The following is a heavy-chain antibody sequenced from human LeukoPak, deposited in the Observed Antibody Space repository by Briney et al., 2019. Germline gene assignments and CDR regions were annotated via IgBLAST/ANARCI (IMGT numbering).Heavy chain of an antibody. V-gene: IGHV4-39*07. CDR3: ARDRGGSYSAEWFDP. CDR2: IYYSGST. J-gene: IGHJ5*02. D-gene: IGHD1-26*01. CDR1: GGSISSSSYY. Sequence: SETLSLTCTVSGGSISSSSYYWGWIRQPPGKGLEWIGSIYYSGSTYYNPSLKSRVTISVDTSKNQFSLKLSSVTAADTAVYYCARDRGGSYSAEWFDPWGQGTLVTVSS.